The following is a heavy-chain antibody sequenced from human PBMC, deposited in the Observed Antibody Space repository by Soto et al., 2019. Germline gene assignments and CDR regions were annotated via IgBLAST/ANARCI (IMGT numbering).Heavy chain of an antibody. CDR2: IVVGSGNT. V-gene: IGHV1-58*01. CDR1: GFTFTSSA. J-gene: IGHJ6*02. CDR3: AAESEYSSSPLVRYYYGMDV. Sequence: SVKVSCKASGFTFTSSAVRWVRQARGQRLEWIGWIVVGSGNTNYAQKFQERVTITRDMSTSTAYMELSSLRSEDTAVYYCAAESEYSSSPLVRYYYGMDVWGQGTTVTVSS. D-gene: IGHD6-6*01.